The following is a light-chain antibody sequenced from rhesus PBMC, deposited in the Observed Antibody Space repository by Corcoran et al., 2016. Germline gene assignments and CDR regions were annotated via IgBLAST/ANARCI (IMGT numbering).Light chain of an antibody. J-gene: IGKJ4*01. Sequence: DIQMTQSPSSLSASVGDRVTITCRASENVNNDLHWYQQKPGKAPKLLIDAASTLQSGVPSRCSGRGSGTDYTFTISGLQPEDVATYYWQHSYGTALTFGGGTKVEIK. CDR2: AAS. CDR3: QHSYGTALT. V-gene: IGKV1-74*01. CDR1: ENVNND.